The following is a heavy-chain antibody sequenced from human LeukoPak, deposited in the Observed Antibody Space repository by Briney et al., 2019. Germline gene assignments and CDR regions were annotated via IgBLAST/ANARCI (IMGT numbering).Heavy chain of an antibody. V-gene: IGHV1-46*01. J-gene: IGHJ6*03. CDR3: ARGRMATIYLSYYYYYMDV. Sequence: ASVKVSCKASGYTFTSYYMHWVRQAPGQGLEWMGIINPSGGSTSYAQKFQGRVTMTRNTSISTAYMELSSLRSEDTAVYYCARGRMATIYLSYYYYYMDVWGKGTTVTISS. CDR1: GYTFTSYY. D-gene: IGHD5-24*01. CDR2: INPSGGST.